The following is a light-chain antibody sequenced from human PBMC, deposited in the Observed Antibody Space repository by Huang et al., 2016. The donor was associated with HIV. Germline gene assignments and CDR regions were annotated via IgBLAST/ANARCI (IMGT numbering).Light chain of an antibody. Sequence: EIVLTQSPATLSLSPGDRATLSCRASQSVSSYFVWYQQKPGQAPRLLIYATSNRATGVPARFSGSGSGTDFTLTINSLEPEDCANYYCQQRISWPPSYTFGQGTKVEI. CDR2: ATS. CDR3: QQRISWPPSYT. J-gene: IGKJ2*01. V-gene: IGKV3-11*01. CDR1: QSVSSY.